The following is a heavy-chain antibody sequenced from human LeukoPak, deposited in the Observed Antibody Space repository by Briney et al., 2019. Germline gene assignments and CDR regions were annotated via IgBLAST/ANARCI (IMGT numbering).Heavy chain of an antibody. V-gene: IGHV4-34*01. J-gene: IGHJ6*03. CDR1: GGSFSGYY. CDR2: INHSGST. CDR3: ARGAYYDILTGYYSNYYYYYMDV. Sequence: NASETLSLTCAVYGGSFSGYYWSWIRQPPGKGLEWIGEINHSGSTNYNPSLKSRVTISVDTSKNQFSLKLSSVTAADTAVYYCARGAYYDILTGYYSNYYYYYMDVWGKGTTVTVSS. D-gene: IGHD3-9*01.